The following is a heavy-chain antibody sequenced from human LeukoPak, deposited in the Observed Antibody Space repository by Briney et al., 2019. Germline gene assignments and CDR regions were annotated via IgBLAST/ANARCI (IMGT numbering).Heavy chain of an antibody. D-gene: IGHD1-26*01. Sequence: GGSLRLSCAASGFTFSTYAMRWVRQAPGKGLEWVSGIKSSGTDTYYTDSVKGRFTISRDNSKNTLFLQMSSLRAEDTAVYYSAKEVASVGTPLFDYWGQGALVTVSS. CDR3: AKEVASVGTPLFDY. CDR1: GFTFSTYA. V-gene: IGHV3-23*01. J-gene: IGHJ4*02. CDR2: IKSSGTDT.